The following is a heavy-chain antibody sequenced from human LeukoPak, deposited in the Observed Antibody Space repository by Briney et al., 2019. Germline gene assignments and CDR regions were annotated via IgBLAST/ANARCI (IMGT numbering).Heavy chain of an antibody. CDR3: AKPARTDYADY. D-gene: IGHD1-14*01. CDR2: ISASGGST. CDR1: GFTFSSSG. V-gene: IGHV3-23*01. J-gene: IGHJ4*02. Sequence: GGTLRLSCAATGFTFSSSGMSWVRQAPGKGLEWVSAISASGGSTYYADSVKGRFTISRDNSKNTLYLQMNSLKAEDTAVYYCAKPARTDYADYWGRGTLVTVSS.